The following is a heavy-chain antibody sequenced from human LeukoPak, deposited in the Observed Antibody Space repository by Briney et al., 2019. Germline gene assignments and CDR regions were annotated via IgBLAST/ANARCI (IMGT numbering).Heavy chain of an antibody. CDR2: ITGRGGRT. CDR1: GFTFSSYA. D-gene: IGHD6-19*01. V-gene: IGHV3-23*01. J-gene: IGHJ4*02. Sequence: PGGSLTLSCAASGFTFSSYAMSWVRQAPGWGLEWVATITGRGGRTYYADSVKGRITISRDSSKNTPYLQMNSLRAEDTAVYYCARREEGTSGWSSGYWGQGTLVTVSS. CDR3: ARREEGTSGWSSGY.